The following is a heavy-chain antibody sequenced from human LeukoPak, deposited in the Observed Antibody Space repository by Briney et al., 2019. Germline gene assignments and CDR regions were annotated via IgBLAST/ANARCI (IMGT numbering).Heavy chain of an antibody. J-gene: IGHJ5*02. Sequence: GGSLRLSCAASGFTFSGYAMSWVRQAPGKGLECVSAISGSGGSTKYAASVKGRFTISRDNSKNTLYLQINSLRAEDTAVYYCAKAYYYDRSGYATWGQGTLVTVSS. CDR3: AKAYYYDRSGYAT. CDR2: ISGSGGST. D-gene: IGHD3-22*01. CDR1: GFTFSGYA. V-gene: IGHV3-23*01.